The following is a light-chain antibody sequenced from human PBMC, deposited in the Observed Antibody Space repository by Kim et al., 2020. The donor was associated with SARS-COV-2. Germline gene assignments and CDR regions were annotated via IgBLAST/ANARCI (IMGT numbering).Light chain of an antibody. J-gene: IGKJ5*01. V-gene: IGKV3-20*01. Sequence: EIVLTQSPGTLSLSPGERATLSCRASQSVYSSYLAWYQQKPGQAPRLLIYGASSRATGIPDRFSGSGSGTDFTLTISRLEPEDFAVYSCQKYGTFITFGQGTRLEIK. CDR3: QKYGTFIT. CDR1: QSVYSSY. CDR2: GAS.